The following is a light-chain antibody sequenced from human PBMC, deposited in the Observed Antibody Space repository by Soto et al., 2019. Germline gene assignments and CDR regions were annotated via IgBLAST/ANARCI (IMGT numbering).Light chain of an antibody. CDR2: AAS. J-gene: IGKJ1*01. CDR1: QGISSY. CDR3: QQLNSYPWT. Sequence: IQLTQSPSSLSASVGGRVTITFRASQGISSYLAWYQQKPGKAPKLLIYAASTLQSGVPSGFSGSGSGTDFTLTISSLQPEDFATYYCQQLNSYPWTFGQGTKVDIK. V-gene: IGKV1-9*01.